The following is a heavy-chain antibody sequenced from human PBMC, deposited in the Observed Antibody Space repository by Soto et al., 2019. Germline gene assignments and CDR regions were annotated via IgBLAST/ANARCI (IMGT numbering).Heavy chain of an antibody. CDR3: GRYSGKYQGPIDY. CDR2: ISYDGSNK. CDR1: GFTFSHYG. V-gene: IGHV3-30*03. Sequence: QVQLVESGGVVVQPGRSLKLSCAASGFTFSHYGIHWVRQAPGKGLEWLAVISYDGSNKHYADSVKGRVTVSRDNSKNTLSLQMNRMRADLTAVYFCGRYSGKYQGPIDYWGQGTMVTVSS. D-gene: IGHD1-26*01. J-gene: IGHJ4*02.